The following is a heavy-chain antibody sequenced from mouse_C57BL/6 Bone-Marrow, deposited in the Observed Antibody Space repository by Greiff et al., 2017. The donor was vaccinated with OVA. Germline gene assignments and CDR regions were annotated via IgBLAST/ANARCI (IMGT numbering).Heavy chain of an antibody. CDR1: GFTFSSYG. CDR3: ARHYYYGSSFYYAMDY. Sequence: EVQLVESGGDLVKPGGSLKLSCAASGFTFSSYGMSWVRQTPDKRLEWVATISSGGSYTYYPDSVKGRFTISRDNAKNTLYLQMSSLKSEDTAMYYCARHYYYGSSFYYAMDYWGQGTSVTVSS. V-gene: IGHV5-6*01. J-gene: IGHJ4*01. D-gene: IGHD1-1*01. CDR2: ISSGGSYT.